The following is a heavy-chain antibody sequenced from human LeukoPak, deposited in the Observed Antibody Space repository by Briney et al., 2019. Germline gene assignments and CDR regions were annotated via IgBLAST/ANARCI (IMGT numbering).Heavy chain of an antibody. CDR1: GGSLSSGY. CDR2: IHHSGTT. J-gene: IGHJ4*02. Sequence: SETLSLTCTVSGGSLSSGYWGWMRQSPGRGLEWIGYIHHSGTTKYNTSLKSRVTMSVDTSKNQFSLRLSSVTAADTAVYYCTIGGGWLTDYWGQGSLVTVSS. CDR3: TIGGGWLTDY. V-gene: IGHV4-59*01. D-gene: IGHD6-19*01.